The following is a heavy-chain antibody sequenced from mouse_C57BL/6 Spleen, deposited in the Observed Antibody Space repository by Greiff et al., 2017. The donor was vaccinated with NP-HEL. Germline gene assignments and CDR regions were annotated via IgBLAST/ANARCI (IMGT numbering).Heavy chain of an antibody. D-gene: IGHD2-10*01. CDR2: IYPGDGDT. V-gene: IGHV1-82*01. CDR3: ARPYYGNLDY. J-gene: IGHJ2*01. Sequence: QVQLKESGPELVKPGASVKISCKASGYAFSSSWMNWVKQRPGKGLEWIGRIYPGDGDTNYTGKFKGKATLTADKSSSTAYMQLSILTSEDSAVYFCARPYYGNLDYWGQGTTLTVSS. CDR1: GYAFSSSW.